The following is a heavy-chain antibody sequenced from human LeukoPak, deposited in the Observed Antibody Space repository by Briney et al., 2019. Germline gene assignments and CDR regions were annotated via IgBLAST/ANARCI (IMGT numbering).Heavy chain of an antibody. CDR2: IYSGGST. V-gene: IGHV3-66*01. Sequence: GGSLRLSCAASGFTVSSNYMSWVRQAPGKGLEWVSVIYSGGSTFYADSVKGRFTISRDNSKNTLYLQMNILRAEDTAVYYCARDGTTVVDYWGQGTLVTVSS. CDR3: ARDGTTVVDY. J-gene: IGHJ4*02. CDR1: GFTVSSNY. D-gene: IGHD4-23*01.